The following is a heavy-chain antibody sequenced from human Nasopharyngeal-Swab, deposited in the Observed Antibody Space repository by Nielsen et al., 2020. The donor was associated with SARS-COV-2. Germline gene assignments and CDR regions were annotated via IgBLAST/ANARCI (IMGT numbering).Heavy chain of an antibody. CDR3: ATYPRHDAFDI. V-gene: IGHV3-53*04. D-gene: IGHD6-25*01. Sequence: GGSLRLSCAASGFTFSSYRMNWVRQAPGKGLEWVSVIYSGGSTYYADSVKGRFTISRHNSKNTLYLQMNSLRAEDTAVYYCATYPRHDAFDIWGQGTMVTVSS. CDR2: IYSGGST. J-gene: IGHJ3*02. CDR1: GFTFSSYR.